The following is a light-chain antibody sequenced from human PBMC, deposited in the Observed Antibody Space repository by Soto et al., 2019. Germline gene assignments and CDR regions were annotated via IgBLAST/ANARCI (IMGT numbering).Light chain of an antibody. Sequence: ELVMTQSPATLSVSPGERATLSCRASQSVSRHLAWYQQKPGQAPRLLIYGASTRATGIPARFSAGGSGAEFTLTISSLQSEDFAVYYCKQYDTWATFGQGTKVDIK. CDR2: GAS. V-gene: IGKV3-15*01. CDR3: KQYDTWAT. J-gene: IGKJ1*01. CDR1: QSVSRH.